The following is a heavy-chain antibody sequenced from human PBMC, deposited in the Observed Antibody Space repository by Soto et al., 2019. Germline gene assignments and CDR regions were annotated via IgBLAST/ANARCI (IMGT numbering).Heavy chain of an antibody. CDR3: AKSRRDIVVVVAATERRPETDY. J-gene: IGHJ4*02. CDR2: ISGSGGST. V-gene: IGHV3-23*01. CDR1: GFTFSSYA. D-gene: IGHD2-15*01. Sequence: GGSLRLSCAASGFTFSSYAMSWVRQAPGKGLEWVSAISGSGGSTYYADSVKGRFTISRDNSKNTLYLQMNSLRAEDTAVYYCAKSRRDIVVVVAATERRPETDYWGQGTLVTVSS.